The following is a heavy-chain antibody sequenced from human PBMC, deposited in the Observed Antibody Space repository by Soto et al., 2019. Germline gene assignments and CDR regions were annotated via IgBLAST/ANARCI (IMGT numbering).Heavy chain of an antibody. Sequence: GSLRLSCAASGFTFSTYWMSWVRQAPGKGLEWVANIKEDGNEKYYVDSVKGRFTISRDNAKNSLFLQMNSLRAEDSAVYYCARDPQYCSGGSCYRIDYFDYWGLGTLVTVSS. CDR1: GFTFSTYW. D-gene: IGHD2-15*01. CDR2: IKEDGNEK. J-gene: IGHJ4*02. V-gene: IGHV3-7*01. CDR3: ARDPQYCSGGSCYRIDYFDY.